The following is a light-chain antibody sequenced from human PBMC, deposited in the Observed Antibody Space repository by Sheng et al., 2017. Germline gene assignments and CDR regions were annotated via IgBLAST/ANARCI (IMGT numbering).Light chain of an antibody. Sequence: EIVLTQSPATLSLSPGERATLSCRASQSVSSSYLAWYQQKPGQAPRLLIYDTSNRATGIPARFSGSGSGTDFTLTISSLEPEDFAVYYCQQRSNWPRTFGQGTTVEIK. J-gene: IGKJ1*01. V-gene: IGKV3-11*01. CDR2: DTS. CDR1: QSVSSSY. CDR3: QQRSNWPRT.